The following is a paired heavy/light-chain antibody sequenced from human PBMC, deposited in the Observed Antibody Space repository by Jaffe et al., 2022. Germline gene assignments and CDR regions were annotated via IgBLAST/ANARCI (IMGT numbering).Light chain of an antibody. CDR2: GAS. J-gene: IGKJ1*01. CDR3: QQYGSSHGA. CDR1: QSVSSSY. V-gene: IGKV3-20*01. Sequence: EIVLTQSPGTLSLSPGERATLSCRASQSVSSSYLAWYQQKPGQAPRLLIYGASSRATGIPDRFSGSGSGTDFTLTISRLEPEDFAVYYCQQYGSSHGAFGQGTKVEIK.
Heavy chain of an antibody. Sequence: QVQLVQSGAEVKKPGSSVKVSCKASGGTFSSYAISWVRQAPGQGLEWMGGIIPIFGTANYAQKFQGRVTITADESTSTAYMELSSLRSEDTAVYYCARDPAAEAVAGNYYYYYMDVWGKGTTVTVSS. CDR1: GGTFSSYA. D-gene: IGHD6-19*01. CDR2: IIPIFGTA. V-gene: IGHV1-69*01. CDR3: ARDPAAEAVAGNYYYYYMDV. J-gene: IGHJ6*03.